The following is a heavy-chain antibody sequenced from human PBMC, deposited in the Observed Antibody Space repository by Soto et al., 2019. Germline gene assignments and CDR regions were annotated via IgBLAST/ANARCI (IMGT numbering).Heavy chain of an antibody. CDR2: IYYNGST. Sequence: WTWIRQPPGKGLEWIGYIYYNGSTYYNPSLKSRVTISADTFKNQFSLKLSSVTAADTAVYYCARGRIAGACFFDDWGQGTLVSVSS. J-gene: IGHJ4*02. D-gene: IGHD1-26*01. V-gene: IGHV4-59*01. CDR3: ARGRIAGACFFDD.